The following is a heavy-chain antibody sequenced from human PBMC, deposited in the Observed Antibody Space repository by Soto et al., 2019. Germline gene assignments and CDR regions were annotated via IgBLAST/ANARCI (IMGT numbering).Heavy chain of an antibody. CDR3: AIALGGFGNWFDP. CDR2: IWYDGSIT. Sequence: QVQLVESGGGVVQPGRSLRLSCAASGFTFSRYGMHWVRQAPGKGLEWVAVIWYDGSITYYADSVKGRLTMSRDNSKNTLYLELNSLKVEDTATYYCAIALGGFGNWFDPWGQGTRFTVSS. CDR1: GFTFSRYG. V-gene: IGHV3-33*01. D-gene: IGHD5-12*01. J-gene: IGHJ5*02.